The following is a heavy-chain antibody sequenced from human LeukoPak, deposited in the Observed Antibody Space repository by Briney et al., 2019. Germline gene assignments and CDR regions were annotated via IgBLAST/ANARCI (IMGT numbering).Heavy chain of an antibody. V-gene: IGHV3-7*01. J-gene: IGHJ4*02. CDR1: GFTFNKYW. CDR3: ARGYYYSGTYYSSFFDY. Sequence: GGSLRLSCAASGFTFNKYWLTWVRQAPGKGLEWVANINQDDSQIYYLESVEGRFTITRDNAKNSLHLQMNSLRVEDTAVYYCARGYYYSGTYYSSFFDYWGQGTLVTVSS. CDR2: INQDDSQI. D-gene: IGHD3-10*01.